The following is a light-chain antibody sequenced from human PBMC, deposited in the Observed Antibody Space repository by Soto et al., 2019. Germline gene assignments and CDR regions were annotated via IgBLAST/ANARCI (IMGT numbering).Light chain of an antibody. V-gene: IGKV3-15*01. J-gene: IGKJ2*01. CDR3: QQYDIWPPYT. CDR2: DAS. CDR1: QNIRSS. Sequence: EVVMTQSPASLSASPGERVTLSCRASQNIRSSLAWYQQRPGRAPRLLIYDASTRATGIPPRFSGGGSGTEFTVTISSLQSEDFAIYYCQQYDIWPPYTFGQGTKVDIK.